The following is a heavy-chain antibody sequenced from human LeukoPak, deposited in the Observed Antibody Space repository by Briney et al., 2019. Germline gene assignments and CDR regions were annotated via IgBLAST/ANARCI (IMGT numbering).Heavy chain of an antibody. D-gene: IGHD3-10*01. Sequence: PSETLSLTCTVSGGSISSSSYYWGWIRQAPGKGLEWVSSISSSSSYIYYADSVKGRFTISRDNSKNTLYLQMNSLRAEDTAVYYCARAVGSVVRGTTHDWGQGTLVTVSS. J-gene: IGHJ4*02. CDR1: GGSISSSS. CDR2: ISSSSSYI. CDR3: ARAVGSVVRGTTHD. V-gene: IGHV3-21*04.